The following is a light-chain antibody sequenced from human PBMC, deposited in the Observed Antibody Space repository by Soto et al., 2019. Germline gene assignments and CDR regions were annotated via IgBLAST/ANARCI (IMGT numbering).Light chain of an antibody. CDR3: CSYAGSSTYV. V-gene: IGLV2-23*01. Sequence: QSALAQPASVSGSPGQSITISCTGTSSDVGSYNLVSWYQHHSGKAPKLMVYEGSKRPSGVSNRFSGSKSGNTASLTISGLQAGDEADYYSCSYAGSSTYVFGTGTKVTVL. CDR2: EGS. J-gene: IGLJ1*01. CDR1: SSDVGSYNL.